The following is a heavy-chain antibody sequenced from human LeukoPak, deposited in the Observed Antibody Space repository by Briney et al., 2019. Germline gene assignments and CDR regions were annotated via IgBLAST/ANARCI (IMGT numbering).Heavy chain of an antibody. Sequence: SETLSLTCTVPGDYLRSYNYFWSWIRQPPGKGLEWIGYIYYNGRNNYNPSLMSLVTISVDTANYQFSLKLSSVTAAYTAVDYCARDRGGKVLWFGEQTVIVYFDLWGRGTLVTVSS. CDR3: ARDRGGKVLWFGEQTVIVYFDL. CDR2: IYYNGRN. J-gene: IGHJ2*01. V-gene: IGHV4-61*01. D-gene: IGHD3-10*01. CDR1: GDYLRSYNYF.